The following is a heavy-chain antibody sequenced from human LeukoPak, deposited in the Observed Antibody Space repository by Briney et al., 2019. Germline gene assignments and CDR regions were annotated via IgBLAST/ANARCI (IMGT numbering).Heavy chain of an antibody. CDR1: GFTVSSNY. CDR2: IYSGGST. CDR3: ARAQWLVASFDY. J-gene: IGHJ4*02. D-gene: IGHD6-19*01. Sequence: GGSLRLSCAASGFTVSSNYMSWVRQAPGKGLEWVSVIYSGGSTYYADSVKGRFTISRDNSKNTLYLQMNSLRAEDTAVYYCARAQWLVASFDYWGQGTLVTVST. V-gene: IGHV3-53*01.